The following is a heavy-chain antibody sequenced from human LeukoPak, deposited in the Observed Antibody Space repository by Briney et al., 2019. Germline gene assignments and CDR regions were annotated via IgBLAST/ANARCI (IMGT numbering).Heavy chain of an antibody. D-gene: IGHD3-3*01. CDR1: GGSISSYY. CDR2: VYTSGST. Sequence: PSETLSLTCTVSGGSISSYYWSWIRQPAGKGLEWIGHVYTSGSTNYNPSLKSRVTMSVDTSKNQFSLKLSSVTAADTAVYYCARGDVYYDFWSGYPPNDAFDIWGQGTMVTVSS. J-gene: IGHJ3*02. CDR3: ARGDVYYDFWSGYPPNDAFDI. V-gene: IGHV4-4*07.